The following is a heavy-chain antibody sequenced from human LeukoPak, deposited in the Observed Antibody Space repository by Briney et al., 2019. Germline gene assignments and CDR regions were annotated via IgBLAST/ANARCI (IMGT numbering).Heavy chain of an antibody. Sequence: PGGSLRLSCVASRFTFSSYWMHWVRQAPGKGLVWVSYISPDGSTTRYADSVKGRFTISRDNAKNTLYLQMNSLRVEDTAVYFCASAWSYWGQGALVTVSS. CDR1: RFTFSSYW. CDR2: ISPDGSTT. V-gene: IGHV3-74*01. CDR3: ASAWSY. J-gene: IGHJ4*02. D-gene: IGHD1-1*01.